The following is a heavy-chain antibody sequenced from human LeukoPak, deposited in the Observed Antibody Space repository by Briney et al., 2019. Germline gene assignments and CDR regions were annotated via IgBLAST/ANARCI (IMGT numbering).Heavy chain of an antibody. Sequence: GGSLRLSCAASGFTFSSYSMNWVRQAPGKGLEWASYISSSSSTIYYADSVKGRFTISRDNAKNSLYLQMSSLRAEDTAVYYCARSSLHPGVTRDFDYWGQGTLVTVSS. CDR1: GFTFSSYS. V-gene: IGHV3-48*04. CDR3: ARSSLHPGVTRDFDY. D-gene: IGHD4-17*01. J-gene: IGHJ4*02. CDR2: ISSSSSTI.